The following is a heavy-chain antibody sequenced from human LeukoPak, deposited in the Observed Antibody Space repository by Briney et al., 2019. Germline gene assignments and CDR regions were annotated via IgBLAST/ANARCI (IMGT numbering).Heavy chain of an antibody. CDR2: ISYDGSNK. CDR1: GFTFSSYA. J-gene: IGHJ4*02. V-gene: IGHV3-30-3*01. CDR3: ASALIYGDYSIDY. Sequence: GGSLRLSCAASGFTFSSYAMHWVRQAPGKGLEWVAVISYDGSNKYYADSVKGRFTISRDNSKNTLHLQMNSLRAEDTAVYYCASALIYGDYSIDYWGQGTLVTVSS. D-gene: IGHD4-17*01.